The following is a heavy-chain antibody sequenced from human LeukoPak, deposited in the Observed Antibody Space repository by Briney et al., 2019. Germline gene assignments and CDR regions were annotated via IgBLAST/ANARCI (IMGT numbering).Heavy chain of an antibody. J-gene: IGHJ4*02. CDR2: IYYSGST. CDR3: ARARRMDTFDY. CDR1: GGSISSYY. V-gene: IGHV4-59*05. Sequence: SETLSLTCTVSGGSISSYYWSWIRQPPGKGLEWIGSIYYSGSTYYNPSLKSRVTISIDTSKNHFSLKLSSVTAADTAVYYCARARRMDTFDYWGQGTLVTVSS. D-gene: IGHD6-6*01.